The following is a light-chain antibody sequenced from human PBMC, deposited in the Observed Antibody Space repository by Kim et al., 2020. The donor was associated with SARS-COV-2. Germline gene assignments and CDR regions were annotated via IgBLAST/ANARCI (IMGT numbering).Light chain of an antibody. J-gene: IGLJ1*01. CDR1: TLPEKQ. V-gene: IGLV3-25*03. Sequence: SPVQTASITCSGDTLPEKQTYWYQKKSGQAPLLVIYKDNERPSGIPGRFSGSSSGTTVTLTISGVQAEDDADYYCQSADGSGTYVFGTGTKVTVL. CDR2: KDN. CDR3: QSADGSGTYV.